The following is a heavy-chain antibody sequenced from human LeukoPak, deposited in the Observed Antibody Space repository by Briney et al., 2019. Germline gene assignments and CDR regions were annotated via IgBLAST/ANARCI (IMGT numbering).Heavy chain of an antibody. CDR3: ARAVRDILTGYYLDY. V-gene: IGHV3-21*01. CDR2: ISSSSSYI. D-gene: IGHD3-9*01. Sequence: PGGSLRLSCAASGFTFSSYSMNWVGQPPGKGLEWFSSISSSSSYIYYADSVKGRFTISRDNAKNPLYLQMNSLRAGDTAVYYCARAVRDILTGYYLDYWGQGTLVTVSS. J-gene: IGHJ4*02. CDR1: GFTFSSYS.